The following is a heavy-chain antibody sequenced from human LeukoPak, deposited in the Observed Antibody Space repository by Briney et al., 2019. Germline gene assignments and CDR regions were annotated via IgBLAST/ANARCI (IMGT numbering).Heavy chain of an antibody. CDR2: IYPGDSDT. CDR3: ARGSYSGTYYYYYGMDV. CDR1: GYTFTTYW. V-gene: IGHV5-51*01. J-gene: IGHJ6*02. D-gene: IGHD1-26*01. Sequence: GESLKISCKGSGYTFTTYWIGWVRQMPGKGLEWMGIIYPGDSDTRYSPSFQAQVTISADKSISTAYLQWSSLKASDTAMYYCARGSYSGTYYYYYGMDVWGQGTTVTVSS.